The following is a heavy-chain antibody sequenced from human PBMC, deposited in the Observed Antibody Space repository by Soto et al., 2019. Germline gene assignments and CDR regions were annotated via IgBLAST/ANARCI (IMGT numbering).Heavy chain of an antibody. Sequence: DVQLLESGGGLVQWGGSLRLSCVTSGFTFSTYGMTWVRQAPGKGLEWVSYGGSGGSRYYAESVKGRFTISRDNSKNTLSLERNSLRAEDTATYYCVKFRGRAYPYYYMDVWGKGTTVTVSS. D-gene: IGHD3-10*01. V-gene: IGHV3-23*01. CDR1: GFTFSTYG. CDR2: GGSGGSR. J-gene: IGHJ6*03. CDR3: VKFRGRAYPYYYMDV.